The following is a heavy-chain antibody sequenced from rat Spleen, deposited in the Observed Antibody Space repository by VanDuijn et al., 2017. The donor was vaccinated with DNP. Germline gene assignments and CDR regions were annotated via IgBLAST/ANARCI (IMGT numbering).Heavy chain of an antibody. CDR1: GFSLTNYH. V-gene: IGHV2-19*01. CDR3: SKDSYGYNFDY. CDR2: IQSGGSR. J-gene: IGHJ2*01. D-gene: IGHD1-9*01. Sequence: QVQLKESGPGLVQPSQTLSLTCTVSGFSLTNYHVYWVRQSPGKGLEWMGRIQSGGSRDYNSALKSRLSISRDTSKSQVFLKMNSVQTEDTAIYFCSKDSYGYNFDYWGQGVMVTVSS.